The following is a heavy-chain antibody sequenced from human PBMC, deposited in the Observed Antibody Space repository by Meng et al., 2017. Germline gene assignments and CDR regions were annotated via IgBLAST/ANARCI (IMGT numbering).Heavy chain of an antibody. D-gene: IGHD3-10*01. Sequence: SETLSPTCTVSGGSISSYYWSWIRQPAGKGLGWTGRIHTSGSTNYNPSLKSGATMSVDTSKNQFSLKLSSVTAADTAVYYCARNGEITMVRGVIASYYYYSSMDVWGQGTTVTVSS. V-gene: IGHV4-4*07. CDR1: GGSISSYY. CDR2: IHTSGST. J-gene: IGHJ6*02. CDR3: ARNGEITMVRGVIASYYYYSSMDV.